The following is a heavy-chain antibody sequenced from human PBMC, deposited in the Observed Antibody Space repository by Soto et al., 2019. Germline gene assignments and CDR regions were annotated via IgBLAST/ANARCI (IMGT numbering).Heavy chain of an antibody. D-gene: IGHD2-8*01. V-gene: IGHV1-8*02. J-gene: IGHJ6*02. Sequence: GASVKVSCKASGYNFNTFDIYWVRQATGHGLEWMGWMNPNSGNTGYAQELRGRVTMTRDRSISTVYMELTRLRSDDTAVYFCARGHSTDCSNGVCSFFYNHEMDVWG. CDR1: GYNFNTFD. CDR3: ARGHSTDCSNGVCSFFYNHEMDV. CDR2: MNPNSGNT.